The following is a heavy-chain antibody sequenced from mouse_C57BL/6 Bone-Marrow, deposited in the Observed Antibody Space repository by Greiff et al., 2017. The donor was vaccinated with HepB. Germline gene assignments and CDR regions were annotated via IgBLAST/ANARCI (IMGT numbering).Heavy chain of an antibody. J-gene: IGHJ2*01. CDR2: ISNGGGST. CDR1: GFTFSDYY. D-gene: IGHD1-1*01. Sequence: EVKLMESGGGLVQPGGSLKLSCAASGFTFSDYYMYWVRQTPEKRLEWVAYISNGGGSTYYPDTVKGRFTISRDNAKNTLYLQMSRLKSEDTAMYYCARLRHYYGSSFFDYWGQGTTLTVSS. CDR3: ARLRHYYGSSFFDY. V-gene: IGHV5-12*01.